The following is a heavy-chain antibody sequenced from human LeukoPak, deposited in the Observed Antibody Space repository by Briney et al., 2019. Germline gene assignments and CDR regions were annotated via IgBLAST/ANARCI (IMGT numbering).Heavy chain of an antibody. CDR2: IYTSGST. D-gene: IGHD3-10*01. CDR3: ARVWFGELIAVDDPPPKYNWFDP. Sequence: SETLSLTCTVSGGSISSYYWSWIRQPAGKGLEWTGRIYTSGSTNYNPSLKSRVTMSVDTSKNQFSLKLSSVTAADTAVYYCARVWFGELIAVDDPPPKYNWFDPWGQGTLVTVSS. J-gene: IGHJ5*02. V-gene: IGHV4-4*07. CDR1: GGSISSYY.